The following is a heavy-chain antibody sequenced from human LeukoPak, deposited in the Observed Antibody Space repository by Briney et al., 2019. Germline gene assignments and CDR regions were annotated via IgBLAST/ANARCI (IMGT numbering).Heavy chain of an antibody. V-gene: IGHV4-34*01. D-gene: IGHD2-15*01. J-gene: IGHJ4*02. CDR1: GGSFSGYY. Sequence: SETLSLTCAVYGGSFSGYYWSWIRQPPGKGLEWIGEINHSGSNNYNPSLKSRVTISVDTSKNQFSLKLSSVTAADTAVYYCARVRVCSGGSCYSGFDYWGQGTLVTVSS. CDR2: INHSGSN. CDR3: ARVRVCSGGSCYSGFDY.